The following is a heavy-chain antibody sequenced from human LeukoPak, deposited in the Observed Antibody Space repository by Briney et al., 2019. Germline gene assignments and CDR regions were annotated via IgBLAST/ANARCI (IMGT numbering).Heavy chain of an antibody. Sequence: GASVKVSCKASGYTFTGYYMHWVRQAPGQGLEWMGCINPNSGGTNYAQKFQGRVTMTRDTSISTAYMELSRLRSDDTAVYYRARAPRLLMPGDHWGQGTLVSVSS. J-gene: IGHJ4*02. CDR3: ARAPRLLMPGDH. CDR2: INPNSGGT. CDR1: GYTFTGYY. V-gene: IGHV1-2*02. D-gene: IGHD2-2*01.